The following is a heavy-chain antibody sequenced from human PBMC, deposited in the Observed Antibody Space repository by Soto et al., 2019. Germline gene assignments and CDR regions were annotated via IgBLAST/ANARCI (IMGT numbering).Heavy chain of an antibody. Sequence: QVQLVESGGGVVQPGRSLRLSCAASGFTFSSYAMHWVRQAPGKGLEWVAVISYDGSNKYYADSVKGRFTISRDNSKNTLYLQMNSLGAEDTAVYYCARDWTARPSRYRYYYYGMDVWGQGTTVTVSS. V-gene: IGHV3-30-3*01. D-gene: IGHD3-16*02. CDR1: GFTFSSYA. CDR3: ARDWTARPSRYRYYYYGMDV. CDR2: ISYDGSNK. J-gene: IGHJ6*02.